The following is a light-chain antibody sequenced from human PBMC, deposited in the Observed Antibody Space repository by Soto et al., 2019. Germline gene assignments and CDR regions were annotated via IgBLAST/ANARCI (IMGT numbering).Light chain of an antibody. CDR2: DVS. CDR1: SSDVGGYKY. J-gene: IGLJ3*02. CDR3: CSYPGSHTWV. V-gene: IGLV2-11*01. Sequence: QSALTQPRSVSGSPGQSVTISCTGTSSDVGGYKYVSWYQQHPGKAPKFIIYDVSERPSGVPDRFSGSKSGNTASLTISGLEAEDEADYYCCSYPGSHTWVFGGGTKLTVL.